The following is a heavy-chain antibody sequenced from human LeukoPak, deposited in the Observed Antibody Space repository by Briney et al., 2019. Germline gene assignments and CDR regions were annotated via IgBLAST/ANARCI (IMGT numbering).Heavy chain of an antibody. CDR2: ISSQGGST. Sequence: GGSLRLSCAASGFTVSSDYMSWVRQAPGKGLEYVSAISSQGGSTYYADSVKGRFTISRDNSKNTLYLQMSSLRPGDTAIYYCVKDRAVTGPFDYWGQGTLVTVSS. CDR1: GFTVSSDY. J-gene: IGHJ4*02. V-gene: IGHV3-64D*09. D-gene: IGHD6-19*01. CDR3: VKDRAVTGPFDY.